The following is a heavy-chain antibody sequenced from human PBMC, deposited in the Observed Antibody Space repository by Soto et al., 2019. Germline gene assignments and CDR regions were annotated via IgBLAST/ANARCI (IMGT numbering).Heavy chain of an antibody. CDR1: GYTFTSYA. D-gene: IGHD4-17*01. CDR2: INAGNGNT. CDR3: ARTVGYYYGMDV. J-gene: IGHJ6*02. Sequence: QVQLVQSGAEVKKPGASVKVSCKASGYTFTSYAMHWVRQAPGQRLEWMGWINAGNGNTKYSQKFQGRDTITRDTSASTAYMERSSRRSEDTAVYYCARTVGYYYGMDVWGQGTTVTVSS. V-gene: IGHV1-3*01.